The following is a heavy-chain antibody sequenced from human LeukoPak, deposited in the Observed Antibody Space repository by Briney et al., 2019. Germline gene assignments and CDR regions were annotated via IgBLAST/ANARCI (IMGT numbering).Heavy chain of an antibody. CDR2: INGSGDST. D-gene: IGHD3-22*01. V-gene: IGHV3-23*01. CDR3: AKDHGTYYYDSSGYRFDY. CDR1: GFTFSSYA. Sequence: GGSLTLSCAASGFTFSSYAMSWVRQAPGKGLDWVSAINGSGDSTYYADSVKGRFTISRDNSKNTRYLQMNSLRAEDTAVYYCAKDHGTYYYDSSGYRFDYWGQGTLVTVSS. J-gene: IGHJ4*02.